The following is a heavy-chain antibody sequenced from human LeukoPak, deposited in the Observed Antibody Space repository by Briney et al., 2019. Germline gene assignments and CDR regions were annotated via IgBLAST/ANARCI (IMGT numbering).Heavy chain of an antibody. CDR2: ISSSSSYI. CDR3: ARGTRVAANLHTA. Sequence: GGSLRLSCAASGFTFSSYSMNWVRQAPVKGLEWVSSISSSSSYIYYADSVKGRFTISRDNAKNSLYLQMNSLRAEDTAVYYCARGTRVAANLHTAWGQGTLVTVSS. CDR1: GFTFSSYS. V-gene: IGHV3-21*01. D-gene: IGHD2-15*01. J-gene: IGHJ5*02.